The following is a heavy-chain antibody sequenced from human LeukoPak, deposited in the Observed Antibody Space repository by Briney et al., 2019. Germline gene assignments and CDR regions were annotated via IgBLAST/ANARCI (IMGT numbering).Heavy chain of an antibody. J-gene: IGHJ6*04. CDR3: ARGVNGYDSYYYYGLDV. CDR2: ISSSSIYI. D-gene: IGHD5-12*01. Sequence: GGSLRLSCAASGFTFSNYSMNWVRQAPGRGLEWVSSISSSSIYICYADSMKGRFTISRDNAKNSLYLQMNSLRAEDTAIYYCARGVNGYDSYYYYGLDVWGRGTTVTVSS. CDR1: GFTFSNYS. V-gene: IGHV3-21*01.